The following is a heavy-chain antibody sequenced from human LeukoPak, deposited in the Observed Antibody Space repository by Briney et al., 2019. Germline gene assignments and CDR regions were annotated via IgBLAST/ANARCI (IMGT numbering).Heavy chain of an antibody. CDR3: ARHGYSSGSLAWFDP. Sequence: SETLSLTCTDAGGSISSYYWSWIRQPPGKGLEWIGYIYYSGSTNYNPSLKSRVTISVDTSKNQFSLKLSSVTAADTAVYYCARHGYSSGSLAWFDPWGQGTQVTVSS. V-gene: IGHV4-59*01. D-gene: IGHD6-19*01. J-gene: IGHJ5*02. CDR1: GGSISSYY. CDR2: IYYSGST.